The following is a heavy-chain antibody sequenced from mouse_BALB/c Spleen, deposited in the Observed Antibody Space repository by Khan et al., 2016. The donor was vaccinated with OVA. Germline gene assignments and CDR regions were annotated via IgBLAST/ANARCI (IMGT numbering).Heavy chain of an antibody. CDR3: ARDRYDYFDY. Sequence: VESGPELKKPGETVKISCKASGYTFTDYSMHWVKQAPGKGLKWMGWINTETGEPTYADDFKGRFAFSLETSASTAYLQINNLKNEDTATYFCARDRYDYFDYWGQGTTLTVSS. J-gene: IGHJ2*01. CDR2: INTETGEP. V-gene: IGHV9-2-1*01. D-gene: IGHD2-14*01. CDR1: GYTFTDYS.